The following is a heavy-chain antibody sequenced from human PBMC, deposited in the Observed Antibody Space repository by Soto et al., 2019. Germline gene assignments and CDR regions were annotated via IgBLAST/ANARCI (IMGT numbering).Heavy chain of an antibody. Sequence: TSETLSLTCTVSGGSISSSSYYWGWIRQPPGKGLEWIGSIYYSGSTYYNPSLKSRVTISVDTSKNQFSLKLSSVTAADTAVYYCARRRVQYGLWFVQDYWGQGTLVTVSS. J-gene: IGHJ4*02. CDR1: GGSISSSSYY. D-gene: IGHD3-10*01. CDR2: IYYSGST. CDR3: ARRRVQYGLWFVQDY. V-gene: IGHV4-39*01.